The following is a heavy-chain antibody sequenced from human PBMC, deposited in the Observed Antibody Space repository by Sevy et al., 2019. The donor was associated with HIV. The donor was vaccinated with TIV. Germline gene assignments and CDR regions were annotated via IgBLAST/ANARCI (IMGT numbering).Heavy chain of an antibody. CDR2: ISGSGGST. CDR3: AKVKRYYDSSGYYDYFDY. J-gene: IGHJ4*02. CDR1: GFTFSSYA. Sequence: GGSLRLSCAASGFTFSSYAMSWVRQAPGKGLEWVSAISGSGGSTYYADSVKGRFTISRDNSKNMLYLQMNSLRAEDTAVYYCAKVKRYYDSSGYYDYFDYWGQGTLVTVSS. D-gene: IGHD3-22*01. V-gene: IGHV3-23*01.